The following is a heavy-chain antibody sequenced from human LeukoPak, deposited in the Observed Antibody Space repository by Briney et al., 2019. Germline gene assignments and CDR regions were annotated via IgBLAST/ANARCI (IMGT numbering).Heavy chain of an antibody. V-gene: IGHV5-51*01. CDR3: ARQVSWNSDDWFDP. J-gene: IGHJ5*02. D-gene: IGHD1-7*01. CDR2: IYPGDSDT. CDR1: GYSFTSYW. Sequence: GESLKISCKGSGYSFTSYWIGWVRQMPGKGLEGMGIIYPGDSDTRYSPSFQGQVTIPADMSISTAYLQWSSLKASDTAMYYCARQVSWNSDDWFDPWGQGTLVTVSS.